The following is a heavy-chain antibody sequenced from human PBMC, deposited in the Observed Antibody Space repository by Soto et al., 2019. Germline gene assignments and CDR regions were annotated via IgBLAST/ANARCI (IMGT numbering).Heavy chain of an antibody. CDR3: ARGEPSSIAARPFDY. CDR1: GYTFTGYY. D-gene: IGHD6-6*01. CDR2: INPNSGGT. Sequence: ASVKVSCKASGYTFTGYYMHWVRQAPGQGLEWMGWINPNSGGTNYAQKFQGWVTMTRDTSISTAYMELSRLRSDDTAVYYCARGEPSSIAARPFDYWGQGTLVTVSS. V-gene: IGHV1-2*04. J-gene: IGHJ4*02.